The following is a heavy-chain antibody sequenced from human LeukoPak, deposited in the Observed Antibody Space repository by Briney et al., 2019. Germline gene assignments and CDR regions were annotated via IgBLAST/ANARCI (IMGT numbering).Heavy chain of an antibody. V-gene: IGHV3-23*01. CDR2: ISGSGGST. CDR1: GFTFSSYA. D-gene: IGHD3-3*01. CDR3: AKIQMYYDFWSGYYLFDY. Sequence: GGSLRLSCAASGFTFSSYAMSWVRQAPGKGLEWVSAISGSGGSTYYADSVKGRFTISRDNSKNTLYLQMNSLRAEDTAVYYCAKIQMYYDFWSGYYLFDYWGQGTLVTVSS. J-gene: IGHJ4*02.